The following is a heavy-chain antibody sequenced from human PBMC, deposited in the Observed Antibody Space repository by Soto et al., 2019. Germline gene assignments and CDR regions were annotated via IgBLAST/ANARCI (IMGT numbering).Heavy chain of an antibody. Sequence: PGGSLRLSCAASGFTFSSYGMHWVRQAPGKGLEWVAVISYDGSNKYYADSVKGRFTISRDNSKNTLYLQMNSLRAKDTAVYYCATPDDYGDYFYFDYWGQGTLVTVSS. CDR3: ATPDDYGDYFYFDY. D-gene: IGHD4-17*01. CDR1: GFTFSSYG. CDR2: ISYDGSNK. J-gene: IGHJ4*02. V-gene: IGHV3-30*03.